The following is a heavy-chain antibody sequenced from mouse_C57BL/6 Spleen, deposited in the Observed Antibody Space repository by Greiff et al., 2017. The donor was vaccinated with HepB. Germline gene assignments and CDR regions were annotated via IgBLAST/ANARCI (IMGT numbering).Heavy chain of an antibody. V-gene: IGHV1-64*01. J-gene: IGHJ1*03. D-gene: IGHD4-1*01. Sequence: QVQLQQPGAELVKPGAPVKLSCKASGYTFTSYWMHWVKQRPGQGLEWIGMIHPNSGSTNYNEKFKSKATLTVDKSSSTAYMQLSSLTSEDSAVYYCARNWDWYFDVWGTGTTVTVSS. CDR2: IHPNSGST. CDR1: GYTFTSYW. CDR3: ARNWDWYFDV.